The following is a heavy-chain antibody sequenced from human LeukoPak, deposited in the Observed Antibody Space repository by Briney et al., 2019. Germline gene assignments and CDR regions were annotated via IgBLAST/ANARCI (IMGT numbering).Heavy chain of an antibody. J-gene: IGHJ6*03. Sequence: SETLSLTCAVSGYSISSNYYWGWIRQPPGKGLGWIGVIYHRGNPDYNPSLQSRVTISIDTSKNEFSLKVNSVTAPDTAVYYCARSVIVPAIAADYYTYMDVWGRGISVTVSS. CDR1: GYSISSNYY. D-gene: IGHD2-2*01. CDR3: ARSVIVPAIAADYYTYMDV. V-gene: IGHV4-38-2*01. CDR2: IYHRGNP.